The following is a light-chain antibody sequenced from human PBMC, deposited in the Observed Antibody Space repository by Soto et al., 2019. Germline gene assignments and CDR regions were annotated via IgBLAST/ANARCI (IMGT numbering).Light chain of an antibody. CDR1: QSLNSN. V-gene: IGKV3-15*01. CDR2: DAS. J-gene: IGKJ4*01. Sequence: EIVMTQSPATLSVSPGERVTLSCRASQSLNSNLAWYQQKPGQAPRLLIYDASTRATGIPARFSGSGSGTEFNLTISSLQSEDFVIYYCQQYNRRPLTFGGGTKVEIK. CDR3: QQYNRRPLT.